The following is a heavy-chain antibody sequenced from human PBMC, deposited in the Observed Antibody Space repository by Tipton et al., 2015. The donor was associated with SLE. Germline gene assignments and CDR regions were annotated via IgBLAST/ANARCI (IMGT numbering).Heavy chain of an antibody. CDR1: GGSISSYY. CDR2: IHSSGST. V-gene: IGHV4-4*07. J-gene: IGHJ4*02. CDR3: ARHFSGSYSFDY. Sequence: TLSLTCTVFGGSISSYYWSWIRQPAGKGLEWIGQIHSSGSTSYNPSPKSRVSISVDMSNNQVSLKLSSVTAADTALYYCARHFSGSYSFDYWGQGKLVTVSS. D-gene: IGHD1-26*01.